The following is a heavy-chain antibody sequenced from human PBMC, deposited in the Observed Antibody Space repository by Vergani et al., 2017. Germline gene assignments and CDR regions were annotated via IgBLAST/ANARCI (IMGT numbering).Heavy chain of an antibody. CDR2: INHSGST. Sequence: QVQLQQWGAGLLKPSETLSLTCAVYGGSFSGYYWSWIRQPPGKGLEWIGEINHSGSTNDKPSLKSRVTISVDTSKNQFSLKLSSVTAADTAVYYCARGSTRGGWYSWGQGTLVTVSS. CDR3: ARGSTRGGWYS. CDR1: GGSFSGYY. V-gene: IGHV4-34*01. J-gene: IGHJ4*02. D-gene: IGHD6-19*01.